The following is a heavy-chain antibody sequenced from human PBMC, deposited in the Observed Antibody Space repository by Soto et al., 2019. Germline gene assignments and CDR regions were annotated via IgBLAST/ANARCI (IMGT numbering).Heavy chain of an antibody. CDR3: ARGTAGNDYCFLTTRRSQRSTLV. V-gene: IGHV3-21*04. J-gene: IGHJ6*02. D-gene: IGHD3-16*01. CDR1: GFTFSSYS. Sequence: PGGSLRLSCAASGFTFSSYSMNWVRQAPGKGLEWVSSISSSSSYIYYADSVKGRFTISRDNAKNSLYLQMNSLRSEDTAVYYCARGTAGNDYCFLTTRRSQRSTLVWGQG. CDR2: ISSSSSYI.